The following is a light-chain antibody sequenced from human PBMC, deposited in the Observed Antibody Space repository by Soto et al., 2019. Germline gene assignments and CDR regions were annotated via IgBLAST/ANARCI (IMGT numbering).Light chain of an antibody. CDR2: SAS. CDR1: QNIATN. V-gene: IGKV3-15*01. J-gene: IGKJ2*01. Sequence: EIVMTQSPVTLSVSPGESAALSCRASQNIATNLAWYHQQPGQAPRLLIYSASSRATGLPARFSGSGSGTEFTLTINSLQSEDLGVYYCQQYNKWPNSFGQGTRLEMK. CDR3: QQYNKWPNS.